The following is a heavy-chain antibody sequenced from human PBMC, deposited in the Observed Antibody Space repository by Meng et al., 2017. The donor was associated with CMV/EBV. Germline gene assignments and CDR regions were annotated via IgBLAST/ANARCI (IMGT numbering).Heavy chain of an antibody. J-gene: IGHJ6*02. CDR1: GYTFISYG. Sequence: ASVMVSCKASGYTFISYGISWVRQAPGQGLEWMGGISAYNGNTNYAQKLQGRVTMITDTSTSTAYMELRSLRSDDTAVYYCARDVGYYYGMDVWGQGTTVTVSS. CDR2: ISAYNGNT. V-gene: IGHV1-18*01. CDR3: ARDVGYYYGMDV.